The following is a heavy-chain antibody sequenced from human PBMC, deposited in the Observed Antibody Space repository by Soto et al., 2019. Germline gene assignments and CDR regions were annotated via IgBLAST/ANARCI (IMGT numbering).Heavy chain of an antibody. V-gene: IGHV4-59*01. D-gene: IGHD2-8*01. CDR2: IYYSGST. Sequence: KASETLSLTCTVSGGSISSYYWSWIRQPPGKGLEWIGYIYYSGSTNYNPSFKSRVTISVDTSKNQFSLKLSSVTAADTAVYYCARDSAYCTNGVCYKNYYYGMDVWGQGTTVTVSS. CDR3: ARDSAYCTNGVCYKNYYYGMDV. CDR1: GGSISSYY. J-gene: IGHJ6*02.